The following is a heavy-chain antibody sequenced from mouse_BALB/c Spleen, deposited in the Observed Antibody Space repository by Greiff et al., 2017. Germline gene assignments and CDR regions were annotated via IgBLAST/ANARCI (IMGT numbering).Heavy chain of an antibody. CDR2: ICGGGST. V-gene: IGHV2-6-4*01. J-gene: IGHJ3*01. CDR1: GFSLSRYS. Sequence: VHLVESGPGLVAPSQSLSITCTASGFSLSRYSVHWVRQPPGKGLEWLGMICGGGSTDYNSALKSRLSISKDNANSHVFLKMNSLQTDDTAMYYCARNDYRYPWFAYWGQGTLVTVSA. D-gene: IGHD2-14*01. CDR3: ARNDYRYPWFAY.